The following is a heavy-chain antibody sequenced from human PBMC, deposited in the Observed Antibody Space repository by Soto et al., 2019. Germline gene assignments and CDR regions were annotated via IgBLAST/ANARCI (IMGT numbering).Heavy chain of an antibody. CDR1: GYTFTGYY. Sequence: EASVKVSCKASGYTFTGYYMHRVRQAPGEGLEWMGWINPNSGGTNYAQKFQGRVTMTRDTSISTAYMELSSLRSEDTAVYYCATVYYDFWSGYKNWFDPWGQGTLVTVSS. V-gene: IGHV1-2*02. CDR3: ATVYYDFWSGYKNWFDP. D-gene: IGHD3-3*01. CDR2: INPNSGGT. J-gene: IGHJ5*02.